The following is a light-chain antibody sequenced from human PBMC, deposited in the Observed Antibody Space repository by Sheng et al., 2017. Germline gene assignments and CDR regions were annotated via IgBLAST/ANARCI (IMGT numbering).Light chain of an antibody. V-gene: IGKV3-11*01. Sequence: EIVLTQSPDTLSLSPGERVTLSCRASQNVDSLLAWYQQKPGQAPRLVIYDASNRATGIPARFSGSGSGTEFTLTISSLQSEDFAVYYCQQYNNWPPWTFGQGTKVEIK. J-gene: IGKJ1*01. CDR2: DAS. CDR3: QQYNNWPPWT. CDR1: QNVDSL.